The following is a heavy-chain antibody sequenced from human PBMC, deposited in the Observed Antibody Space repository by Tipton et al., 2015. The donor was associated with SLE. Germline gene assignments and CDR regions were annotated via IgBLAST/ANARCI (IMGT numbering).Heavy chain of an antibody. CDR2: IYVSGVT. J-gene: IGHJ5*02. D-gene: IGHD3-3*01. Sequence: LSCTVSGGSISSGYYFWSWIRQPAGKGLEWIGRIYVSGVTNYNPSLKSRVSISIDTSKNQFSLKLSSVTAADTAVYYCAKDSGDYDFGQDPWGRGTLVTVSS. V-gene: IGHV4-61*02. CDR3: AKDSGDYDFGQDP. CDR1: GGSISSGYYF.